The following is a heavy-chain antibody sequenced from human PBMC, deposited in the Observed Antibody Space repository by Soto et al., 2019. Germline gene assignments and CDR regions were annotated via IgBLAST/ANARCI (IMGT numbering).Heavy chain of an antibody. CDR2: MNPNSGNT. J-gene: IGHJ4*02. CDR3: AREISGSYRFDY. Sequence: GASVKVSCKASGYTFTSYDINWVRRATGQGLEWMGWMNPNSGNTGYAQKFQGRVTMTRNTSISTAYMELSSLRSEDTAVYYCAREISGSYRFDYWGQGTLVTVSS. V-gene: IGHV1-8*01. CDR1: GYTFTSYD. D-gene: IGHD1-26*01.